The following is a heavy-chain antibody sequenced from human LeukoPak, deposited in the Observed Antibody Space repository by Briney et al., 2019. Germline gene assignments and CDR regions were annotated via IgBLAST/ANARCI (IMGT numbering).Heavy chain of an antibody. CDR1: GYTFTNYG. Sequence: ASVKVSCKASGYTFTNYGITWVRQAPGQGLEWMGWINPNSGGTNYAQKFQGRVTMTRDTSINTAYMELSRLRSDDTAVYYCARGPDGSGYYPFDYWGQGTLVTVSS. CDR3: ARGPDGSGYYPFDY. D-gene: IGHD3-22*01. J-gene: IGHJ4*02. CDR2: INPNSGGT. V-gene: IGHV1-2*02.